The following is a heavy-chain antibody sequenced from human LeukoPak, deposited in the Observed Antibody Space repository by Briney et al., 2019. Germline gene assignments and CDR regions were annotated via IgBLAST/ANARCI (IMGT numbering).Heavy chain of an antibody. Sequence: ASVKVSCKASGYTFTGYHMHWVRQAPGQGLEWMGRINPNSGGTNYAQKFQGRVTMTRDTSISTAYMELSRLRSDDTAVYYCARGLRFLEWSHNWFDPWGQGTLVTVSS. CDR1: GYTFTGYH. D-gene: IGHD3-3*01. J-gene: IGHJ5*02. CDR3: ARGLRFLEWSHNWFDP. V-gene: IGHV1-2*06. CDR2: INPNSGGT.